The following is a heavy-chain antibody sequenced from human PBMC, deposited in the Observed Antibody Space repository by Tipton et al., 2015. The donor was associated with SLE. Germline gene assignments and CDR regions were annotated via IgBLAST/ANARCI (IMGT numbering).Heavy chain of an antibody. D-gene: IGHD2/OR15-2a*01. V-gene: IGHV4-59*01. Sequence: TLSLTCTVSGGSISNYYWSWIRQPPGKGLEWIGYIYYSGSTNYNPSLKSRVTISVDTSKNQFSLKLSSVTAADTAVYYCARVPGEYDYYYYMDVWGKGTTVTVSS. CDR2: IYYSGST. CDR1: GGSISNYY. J-gene: IGHJ6*03. CDR3: ARVPGEYDYYYYMDV.